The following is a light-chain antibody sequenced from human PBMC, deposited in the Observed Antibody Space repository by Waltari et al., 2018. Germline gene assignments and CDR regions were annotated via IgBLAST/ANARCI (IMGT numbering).Light chain of an antibody. CDR1: RSNIGAGYD. V-gene: IGLV1-40*01. J-gene: IGLJ2*01. CDR2: DNS. Sequence: QSVLTQPPSVSGAPGQPVTIPCTGSRSNIGAGYDVHWYQQFPGTVPKLLIYDNSNRPSGVPARFSGSKSGASASLAITVLQSEDEADYYCQSSDTSVRGVVFGGGTRLTVL. CDR3: QSSDTSVRGVV.